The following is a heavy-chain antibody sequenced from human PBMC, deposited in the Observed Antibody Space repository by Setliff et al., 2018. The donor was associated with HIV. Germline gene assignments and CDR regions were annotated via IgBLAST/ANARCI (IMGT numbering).Heavy chain of an antibody. CDR3: ARTYYNFWSGDYYYYGMDV. CDR2: INPSGGST. Sequence: ASVKVSCKASGYTFTSYYMHWVRQAPRQGLEWMGIINPSGGSTSYAQKFQGRVTMTRDTSTSTVYMELSSLRSEDTAVYYCARTYYNFWSGDYYYYGMDVWGQGTTVTVSS. D-gene: IGHD3-3*01. V-gene: IGHV1-46*01. CDR1: GYTFTSYY. J-gene: IGHJ6*02.